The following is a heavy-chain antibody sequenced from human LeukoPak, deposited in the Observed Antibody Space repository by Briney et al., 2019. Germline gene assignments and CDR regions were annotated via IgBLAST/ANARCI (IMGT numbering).Heavy chain of an antibody. CDR1: GGSISSVY. J-gene: IGHJ4*02. Sequence: SETLSLTCTVSGGSISSVYWSWIRQPPGQGLEWLGYIYYRGSPICTPSLKSRVTISVHTPQNQFSLKLSSVTAADTALYYFARHDYGSGSYYNTGFDYWGQGTLVTVS. CDR3: ARHDYGSGSYYNTGFDY. CDR2: IYYRGSP. V-gene: IGHV4-59*08. D-gene: IGHD3-10*01.